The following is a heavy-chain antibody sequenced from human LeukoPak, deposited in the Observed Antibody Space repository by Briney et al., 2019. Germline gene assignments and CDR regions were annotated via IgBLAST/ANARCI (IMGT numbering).Heavy chain of an antibody. CDR2: IIPIFGTA. CDR1: GGTFSSYA. CDR3: ARGGHGWLQLKPAFDY. J-gene: IGHJ4*02. D-gene: IGHD5-24*01. V-gene: IGHV1-69*13. Sequence: SVKVSCKASGGTFSSYAISWVRQAPGQGLEWMGGIIPIFGTANYAQKFQGRVTITADESTSTAYMELSSLRSEDTAAYYCARGGHGWLQLKPAFDYWGQGTLVTVSS.